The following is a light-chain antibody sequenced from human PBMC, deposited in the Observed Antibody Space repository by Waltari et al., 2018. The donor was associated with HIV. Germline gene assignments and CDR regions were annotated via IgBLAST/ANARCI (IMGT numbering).Light chain of an antibody. Sequence: SYELTQPPSVSVSPGQTARITCSGDKLGDKYACWYQKKPGQSPVLLIYADSRRPSGIPVRFSGSKSGNTATLTIRGTQAMDEADYYCRAWDSSTVVFGGGTKLTVL. CDR2: ADS. CDR3: RAWDSSTVV. CDR1: KLGDKY. J-gene: IGLJ2*01. V-gene: IGLV3-1*01.